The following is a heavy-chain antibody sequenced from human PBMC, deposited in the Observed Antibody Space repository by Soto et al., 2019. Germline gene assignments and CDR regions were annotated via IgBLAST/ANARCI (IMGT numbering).Heavy chain of an antibody. CDR3: AKNQGVELVPLATVDWFDP. V-gene: IGHV3-23*01. Sequence: GSLRLSCAASGFIFENFGMSWVRQAPGKGLEWISSISGSGFKKYYADSVKGRFTISRDNSKSTVYLELNNLSAEDTAVYHCAKNQGVELVPLATVDWFDPWGQGSVVTVSS. J-gene: IGHJ5*02. CDR1: GFIFENFG. CDR2: ISGSGFKK. D-gene: IGHD1-26*01.